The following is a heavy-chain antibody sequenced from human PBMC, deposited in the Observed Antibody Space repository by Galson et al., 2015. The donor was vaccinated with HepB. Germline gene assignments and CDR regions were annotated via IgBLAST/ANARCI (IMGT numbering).Heavy chain of an antibody. J-gene: IGHJ4*02. V-gene: IGHV3-7*03. CDR3: ARVRLYFDKSKYRTVDY. CDR2: IKEDGSEN. Sequence: SLRLYCATLGFTVSTLWMSWVRQAPGKGLEWVATIKEDGSENYYVDSVKGRFTISRDNVKNSLSLQMDSLSADDSAVYYCARVRLYFDKSKYRTVDYWGQGSLVTVSS. CDR1: GFTVSTLW. D-gene: IGHD4-11*01.